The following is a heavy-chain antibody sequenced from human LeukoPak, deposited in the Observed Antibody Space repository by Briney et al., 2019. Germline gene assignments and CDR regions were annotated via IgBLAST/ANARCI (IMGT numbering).Heavy chain of an antibody. CDR1: GGSISSSSYY. J-gene: IGHJ3*02. CDR3: ARKYDFWSGYYVDAFDI. Sequence: SETLSLTCTVSGGSISSSSYYWGWIRQPPGKGLEWIGSIYYSGSTYYNPSLKSRVTISVDTFKNQFSLKLSSVTAADTAVYYCARKYDFWSGYYVDAFDIWGQGTMVTVSS. V-gene: IGHV4-39*07. D-gene: IGHD3-3*01. CDR2: IYYSGST.